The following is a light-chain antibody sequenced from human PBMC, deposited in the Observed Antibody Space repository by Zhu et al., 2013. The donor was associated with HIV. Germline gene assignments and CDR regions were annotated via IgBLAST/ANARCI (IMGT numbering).Light chain of an antibody. V-gene: IGLV2-14*01. Sequence: QSALTQPASVSGSPGQSIAISCTGTSSDIGASNFVSWYQLYPGQAPRLVIYEVNNRPSGISNRFSGSKSGNTASLTISGLQAEDEADYYCGTWDRSLRAGVFGGGTKLTVL. CDR3: GTWDRSLRAGV. CDR2: EVN. CDR1: SSDIGASNF. J-gene: IGLJ3*02.